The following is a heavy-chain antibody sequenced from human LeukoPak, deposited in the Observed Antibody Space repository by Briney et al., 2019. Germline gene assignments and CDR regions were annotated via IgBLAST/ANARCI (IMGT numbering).Heavy chain of an antibody. CDR1: GYTFTIYG. D-gene: IGHD6-19*01. Sequence: ASVKVSCTASGYTFTIYGISWVRQAPGQGLEWMGWISAYNGNTNYAQKLQGRVTMTTDTSTSTAYMELRSLRSDDTAVYYCARVAVAGLSWWFDPWGQGTLVTVSS. CDR2: ISAYNGNT. CDR3: ARVAVAGLSWWFDP. J-gene: IGHJ5*02. V-gene: IGHV1-18*01.